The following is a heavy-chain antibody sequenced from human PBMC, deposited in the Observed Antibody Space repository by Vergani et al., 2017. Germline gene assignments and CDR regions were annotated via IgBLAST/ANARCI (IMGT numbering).Heavy chain of an antibody. V-gene: IGHV4-61*10. CDR2: IYYSGST. CDR3: ASVEWRAYDFCICYYLSAHANTLGDAFEI. Sequence: QVQLQESGPGLVKPSETLSLPCTVSGGSVSSGSYYWSWIRQPAGKGLEWIGYIYYSGSTNYNPSHKSRVTISVDTPKNPFYLKLSSVAAADTAVYYCASVEWRAYDFCICYYLSAHANTLGDAFEIWGQGTMVTVSS. CDR1: GGSVSSGSYY. D-gene: IGHD3-3*01. J-gene: IGHJ3*02.